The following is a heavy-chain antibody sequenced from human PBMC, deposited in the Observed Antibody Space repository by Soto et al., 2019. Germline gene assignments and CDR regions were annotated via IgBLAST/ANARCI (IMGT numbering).Heavy chain of an antibody. D-gene: IGHD7-27*01. V-gene: IGHV3-48*03. Sequence: PGGSLRLSCAASGFIFSSSEMNWVRQAPGKALEWISSISSRGRAIHYADSVKGRFTISRDNANNSLYLQMNSLRADDTALYYCARRITADWGLDFWGQGTLVTVS. J-gene: IGHJ4*02. CDR2: ISSRGRAI. CDR1: GFIFSSSE. CDR3: ARRITADWGLDF.